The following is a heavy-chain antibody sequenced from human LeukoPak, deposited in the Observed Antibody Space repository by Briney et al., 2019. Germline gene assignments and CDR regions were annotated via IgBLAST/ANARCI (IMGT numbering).Heavy chain of an antibody. CDR2: ISHTEGT. J-gene: IGHJ1*01. D-gene: IGHD3-9*01. CDR1: GVSINDYY. Sequence: SETLSLTCGVFGVSINDYYWSWIRQSPGKGLEWIGEISHTEGTRYNPSLESRVTMSVGTSENQLSLKLIFVTAADTAVYYCARIRCGHSGSVCYNHWGLGTWSPSPQ. CDR3: ARIRCGHSGSVCYNH. V-gene: IGHV4-34*01.